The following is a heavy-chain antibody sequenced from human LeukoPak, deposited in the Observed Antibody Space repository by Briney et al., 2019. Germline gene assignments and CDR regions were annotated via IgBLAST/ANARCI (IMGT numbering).Heavy chain of an antibody. V-gene: IGHV3-7*01. CDR2: IKQDGSEK. J-gene: IGHJ6*02. Sequence: GGSLRLSCAASEFTFSSYWMSWVRQAPGKGLEWVANIKQDGSEKYYVDSVKGRFTISRDNAKNSLYLQMNSLRAGDTAVYYCTRDYSGSRNYYYYYGMHVWGQGTTVTVSS. CDR3: TRDYSGSRNYYYYYGMHV. CDR1: EFTFSSYW. D-gene: IGHD3-10*01.